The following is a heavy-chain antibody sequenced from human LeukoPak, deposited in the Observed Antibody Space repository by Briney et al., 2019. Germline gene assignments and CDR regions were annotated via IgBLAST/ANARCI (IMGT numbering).Heavy chain of an antibody. CDR1: GGSISSYY. CDR2: IYTSGST. V-gene: IGHV4-4*07. CDR3: ARWYCSSTSCPFDY. D-gene: IGHD2-2*01. J-gene: IGHJ4*02. Sequence: PSETLSLTXTVSGGSISSYYWSWIRQAAGKGLEWIGRIYTSGSTNYNPSLKSRVTMSVDTSKNQFSLKLSSVTAADTAVYYCARWYCSSTSCPFDYWGQGTLVTVSS.